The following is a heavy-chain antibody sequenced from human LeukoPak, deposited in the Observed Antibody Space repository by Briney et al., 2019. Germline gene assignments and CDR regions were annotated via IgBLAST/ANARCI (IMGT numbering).Heavy chain of an antibody. J-gene: IGHJ3*02. CDR3: AKNVRWELLRPASHDAFDI. V-gene: IGHV3-30*04. CDR2: ISYDGSNK. Sequence: PGGSLRLSCAASGFTFSSYAMHWVRQAPGKGLEWVAVISYDGSNKYYADSVKGRFTISRDNSKNTLYLQMNSLRAEDTAVYYCAKNVRWELLRPASHDAFDIWGQGTMVTVSS. D-gene: IGHD1-26*01. CDR1: GFTFSSYA.